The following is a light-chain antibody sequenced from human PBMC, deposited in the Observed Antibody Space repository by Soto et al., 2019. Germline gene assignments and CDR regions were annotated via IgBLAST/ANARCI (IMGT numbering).Light chain of an antibody. Sequence: QSVLTQPPSASGSPGQSVTISCTETSRDVVGYNYVSWYQHHPGKAPKLMIYEVSKRPSGVPDRFSGSKSGNTTSLTVSGLQVEDEAEYFCSSYAGSPYVFGPGTKVTVL. V-gene: IGLV2-8*01. J-gene: IGLJ1*01. CDR1: SRDVVGYNY. CDR2: EVS. CDR3: SSYAGSPYV.